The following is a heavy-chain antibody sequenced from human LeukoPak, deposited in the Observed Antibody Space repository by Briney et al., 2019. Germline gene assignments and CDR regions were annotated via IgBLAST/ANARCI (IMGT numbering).Heavy chain of an antibody. CDR3: ARTSGVDYCSSTSCYYDY. CDR2: INHSGST. V-gene: IGHV4-34*01. Sequence: PSETLSLTCAVYGGSFSGYYWSWIRQPRGKGLEWIGEINHSGSTNYNPSLKSRVTISVDTSKNQFSLKLSSVTAADTAVYYCARTSGVDYCSSTSCYYDYWGQGTLVTVSS. J-gene: IGHJ4*02. CDR1: GGSFSGYY. D-gene: IGHD2-2*01.